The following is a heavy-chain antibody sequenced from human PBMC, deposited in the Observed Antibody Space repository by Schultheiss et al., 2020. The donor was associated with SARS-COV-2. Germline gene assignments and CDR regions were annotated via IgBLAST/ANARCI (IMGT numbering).Heavy chain of an antibody. CDR1: GFTFSSYW. CDR2: INYDGSSI. V-gene: IGHV3-74*01. CDR3: AKDHPYGDYVFDY. D-gene: IGHD4-17*01. Sequence: GGSLRLSCAASGFTFSSYWMHWVRQAPGKGLVWVSRINYDGSSINYADSVKGRFTISRDNAKNTLYLQMNSLRAEDTAVYYCAKDHPYGDYVFDYWGQGTLVTVSS. J-gene: IGHJ4*02.